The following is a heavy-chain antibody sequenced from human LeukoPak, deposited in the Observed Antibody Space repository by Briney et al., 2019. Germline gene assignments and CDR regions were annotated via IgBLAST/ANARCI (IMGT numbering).Heavy chain of an antibody. CDR1: GFTFSTYW. CDR2: IKQDGSEK. CDR3: ANGDGFDY. J-gene: IGHJ4*02. Sequence: GGSLRLSCATSGFTFSTYWMSWVRQAPGKGLEWVANIKQDGSEKYYVDSVKGRFTISRDNAKNSPYLQMNSLRAEDTAVYYCANGDGFDYWGQGTLVTVSS. D-gene: IGHD5-24*01. V-gene: IGHV3-7*01.